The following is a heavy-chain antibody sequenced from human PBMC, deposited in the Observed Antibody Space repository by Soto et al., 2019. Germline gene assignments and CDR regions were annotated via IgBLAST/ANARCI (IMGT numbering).Heavy chain of an antibody. CDR3: VRDINRNVGGGRGFHM. J-gene: IGHJ3*02. CDR1: GGSISSGGYC. D-gene: IGHD1-1*01. CDR2: IYHDGST. Sequence: QLQLQESGSGLVKPSQTLPLTCAVSGGSISSGGYCWTWIRQPPGKGLEWIGYIYHDGSTNYNPCLRGRISIAVPGSMSLFTMWLSLVTAAARAFFFFVRDINRNVGGGRGFHMWGQGTLVTVSS. V-gene: IGHV4-30-2*01.